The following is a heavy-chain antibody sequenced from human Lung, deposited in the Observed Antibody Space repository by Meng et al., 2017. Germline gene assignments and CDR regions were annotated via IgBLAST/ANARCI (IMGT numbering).Heavy chain of an antibody. CDR1: CGSFSDYY. J-gene: IGHJ4*02. D-gene: IGHD4-11*01. CDR2: INHSGST. CDR3: ARGPTTMAHDFDY. Sequence: QVQRPQGVAGLLKPSETRFLSCVVSCGSFSDYYWSWIRQPPGKGLEWIGEINHSGSTNYNPSLESRATISVDTSQNNLSLKLSSVTAADSAVYYCARGPTTMAHDFDYWGQGTLVTVSS. V-gene: IGHV4-34*01.